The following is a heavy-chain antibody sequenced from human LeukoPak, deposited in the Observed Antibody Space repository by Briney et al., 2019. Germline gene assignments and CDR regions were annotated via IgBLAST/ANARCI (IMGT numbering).Heavy chain of an antibody. CDR3: ASSGREMATIYFDY. Sequence: PSETLSLTCTVSGGSISSGTYYWSWIRQPPGKGLEWIGRIYTSGSTNYNPSLKSRVTMSVDKSKNQFSLKLSSVTAADTAVYYCASSGREMATIYFDYWGQGTLVTVSS. CDR2: IYTSGST. CDR1: GGSISSGTYY. V-gene: IGHV4-61*02. D-gene: IGHD5-24*01. J-gene: IGHJ4*02.